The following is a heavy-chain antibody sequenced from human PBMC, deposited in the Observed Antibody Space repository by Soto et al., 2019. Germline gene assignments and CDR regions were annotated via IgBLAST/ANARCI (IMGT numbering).Heavy chain of an antibody. CDR3: ARDRTTVVTLDY. D-gene: IGHD4-17*01. CDR2: IIPIFGTA. J-gene: IGHJ4*02. CDR1: GGTFSSYA. V-gene: IGHV1-69*13. Sequence: SVKVSCKASGGTFSSYAISWVRQTPGQGLEWMGGIIPIFGTANYAQKFQGRVTITADESTSTAYMELSSLRSEDTAVYYCARDRTTVVTLDYWGQGTLVTVSS.